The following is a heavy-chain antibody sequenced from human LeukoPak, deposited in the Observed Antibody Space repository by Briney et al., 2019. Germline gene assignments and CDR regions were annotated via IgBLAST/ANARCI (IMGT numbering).Heavy chain of an antibody. CDR3: AKDCEGGTGSYNWLDP. Sequence: PGGSLRLSCAASGFTFSSYAMSWVRQAPGKGLEWVSAISGSGGSTYYADSVKGRFTISRDNSKNTLYLQMNSLRAEDTAVYYCAKDCEGGTGSYNWLDPWGQGTLVTVSS. J-gene: IGHJ5*02. V-gene: IGHV3-23*01. CDR1: GFTFSSYA. D-gene: IGHD3-10*01. CDR2: ISGSGGST.